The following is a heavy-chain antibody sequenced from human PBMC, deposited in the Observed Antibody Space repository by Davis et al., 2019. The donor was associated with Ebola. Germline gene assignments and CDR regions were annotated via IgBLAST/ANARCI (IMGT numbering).Heavy chain of an antibody. D-gene: IGHD1-26*01. J-gene: IGHJ4*02. V-gene: IGHV3-11*06. CDR2: ISSRGDYT. CDR3: ARDMPSVGATSY. CDR1: GFTFSDYY. Sequence: GGSLRLSCAASGFTFSDYYMSWICQAPGKGLEWISYISSRGDYTNYADPVKGRFAISRDNAKNSLYLQMNSLRAEDTAIYYCARDMPSVGATSYWGQGTLVTVSS.